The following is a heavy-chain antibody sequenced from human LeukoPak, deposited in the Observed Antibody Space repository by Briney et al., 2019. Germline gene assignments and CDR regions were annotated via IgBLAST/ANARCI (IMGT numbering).Heavy chain of an antibody. J-gene: IGHJ5*02. Sequence: SETLSLTCAVYGGSFSGYYWSWMRQPPGKGPEWIGEINHSGSTNYNPSLKSRVTISVDTSKNQFSLKLSSVTAADTAVYYCARGESSSEEGWFDPWGQGTLVTVSS. D-gene: IGHD6-13*01. CDR2: INHSGST. V-gene: IGHV4-34*01. CDR3: ARGESSSEEGWFDP. CDR1: GGSFSGYY.